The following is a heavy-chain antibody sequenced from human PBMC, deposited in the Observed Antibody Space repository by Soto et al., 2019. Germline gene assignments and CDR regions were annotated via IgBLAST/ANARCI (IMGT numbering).Heavy chain of an antibody. CDR2: ISYDGSNK. CDR1: GFTFSSYA. J-gene: IGHJ4*02. CDR3: AKAARTDYGDYARYSFDY. D-gene: IGHD4-17*01. V-gene: IGHV3-30-3*01. Sequence: QVQLVESGGGVVQPGRSLRLSCAASGFTFSSYAMHWVRQAPGKGLEWVAVISYDGSNKYYADSVKGRITISRDNPKNSLYLRMSSLRAEDPAVYYCAKAARTDYGDYARYSFDYWGQGTLVTVSS.